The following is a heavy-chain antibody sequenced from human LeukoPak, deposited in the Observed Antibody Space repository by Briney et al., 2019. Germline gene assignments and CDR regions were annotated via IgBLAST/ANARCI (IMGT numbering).Heavy chain of an antibody. D-gene: IGHD2-15*01. V-gene: IGHV3-21*01. CDR3: ERHVVAVGFDY. J-gene: IGHJ4*02. CDR2: ITSSSNYI. CDR1: GFTFSSYT. Sequence: GGSLTLSCAASGFTFSSYTMNWVRQPPGKGLEWVSSITSSSNYIYYADAVKGRFAINRDNAQNSLYLQMRSLRAEDTAVYYVERHVVAVGFDYWGQGTLVTVSS.